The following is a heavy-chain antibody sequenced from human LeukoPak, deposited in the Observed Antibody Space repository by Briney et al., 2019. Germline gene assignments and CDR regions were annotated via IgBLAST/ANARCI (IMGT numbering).Heavy chain of an antibody. CDR3: AATIILPAAMGFDY. CDR1: GVSISSSSFY. J-gene: IGHJ4*02. V-gene: IGHV4-39*01. Sequence: SETLSLTCTVSGVSISSSSFYWGWIRQPPGKGLEWIGSIYYNGRTYYNPSLKGRVTISADTSKNQFSLNLSSVTAADTAVYSCAATIILPAAMGFDYWGQGTLVTVSS. CDR2: IYYNGRT. D-gene: IGHD2-2*01.